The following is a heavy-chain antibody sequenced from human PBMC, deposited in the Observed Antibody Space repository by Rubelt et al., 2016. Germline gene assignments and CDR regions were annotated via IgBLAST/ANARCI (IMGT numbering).Heavy chain of an antibody. CDR1: GYTFTTYG. Sequence: QVQLVQSGAEVKKPGASVKVSCKASGYTFTTYGINWVRQAPGQGLEWMGWISAYNGNTNHAQKIQGRVTRTTDTATGTAYMELRSLRSDDTAVYYWAREAYSGRYPLIDYWGQGTLVTVSS. D-gene: IGHD1-26*01. V-gene: IGHV1-18*01. CDR2: ISAYNGNT. J-gene: IGHJ4*02. CDR3: AREAYSGRYPLIDY.